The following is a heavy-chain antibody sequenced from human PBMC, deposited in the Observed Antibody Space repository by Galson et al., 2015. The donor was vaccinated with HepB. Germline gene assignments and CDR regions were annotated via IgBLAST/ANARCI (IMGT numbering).Heavy chain of an antibody. Sequence: SVKVSCKASGGTFSSYAISWVRQAPGQGLEWMGGIIPIFGTANYAQKVKGRVTITADESTSTAYMELSSLRSEDTAVYYCAKDLSPRHAYDILTGYYVPPVDYWGQGTLVTVSS. CDR3: AKDLSPRHAYDILTGYYVPPVDY. J-gene: IGHJ4*02. D-gene: IGHD3-9*01. CDR1: GGTFSSYA. CDR2: IIPIFGTA. V-gene: IGHV1-69*13.